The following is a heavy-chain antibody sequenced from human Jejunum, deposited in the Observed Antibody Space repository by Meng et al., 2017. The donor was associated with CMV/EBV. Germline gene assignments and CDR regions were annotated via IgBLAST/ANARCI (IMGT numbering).Heavy chain of an antibody. CDR1: FSSYA. CDR3: AKSGGEFLYFLYGMAMAV. CDR2: ISGSGGGT. J-gene: IGHJ6*02. D-gene: IGHD3-10*01. V-gene: IGHV3-23*01. Sequence: FSSYAMRWVRQAPGKGLEWVSSISGSGGGTDYADSVTGRFSVSRDNSKNTVYLQMDSLRGEDTAVYYCAKSGGEFLYFLYGMAMAVWGQGTTVTVSS.